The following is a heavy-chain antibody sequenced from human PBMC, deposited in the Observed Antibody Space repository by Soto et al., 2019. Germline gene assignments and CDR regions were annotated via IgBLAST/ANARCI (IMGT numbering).Heavy chain of an antibody. D-gene: IGHD3-3*01. CDR3: ARAATTRITIFGVVIKTIQDAFDI. Sequence: QVQLQQWGAGLLKPSETLSLTCAVYGGSFSGYYWSWIRQPPGKGLEWIGEINHSGSTNYNPSLKSRVTISVDTSKNQFSLTLSSVTAADTAVYYCARAATTRITIFGVVIKTIQDAFDIWGQGTMVTVSS. CDR1: GGSFSGYY. CDR2: INHSGST. J-gene: IGHJ3*02. V-gene: IGHV4-34*01.